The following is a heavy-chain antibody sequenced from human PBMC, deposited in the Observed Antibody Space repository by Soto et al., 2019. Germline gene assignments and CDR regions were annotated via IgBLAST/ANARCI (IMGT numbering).Heavy chain of an antibody. CDR1: GYTFTGYY. J-gene: IGHJ4*02. CDR2: INPNSGGT. V-gene: IGHV1-2*02. Sequence: ASVKVSCKASGYTFTGYYMHWVRQAPGQGLEWMGWINPNSGGTNYAQKFQGRVTMTRDTSISTAYMELSRLRSDDTAVYYCARRPPVTTRVSSFDYWRQGTLVTVSS. CDR3: ARRPPVTTRVSSFDY. D-gene: IGHD4-17*01.